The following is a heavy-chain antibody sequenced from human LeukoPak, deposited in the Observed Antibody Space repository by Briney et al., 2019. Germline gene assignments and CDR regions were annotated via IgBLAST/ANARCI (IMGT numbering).Heavy chain of an antibody. CDR3: ARGGSQTAIYDYFDY. D-gene: IGHD2-21*02. CDR2: INHSGST. CDR1: GGSFSGYY. Sequence: SETLSLTCAVYGGSFSGYYWSWIRQPPGKGLEWIGKINHSGSTNYNPSLKSRVTISVDTSKNQFSLKLSSVTAADTAVYYCARGGSQTAIYDYFDYWGQGTLVTVSS. V-gene: IGHV4-34*01. J-gene: IGHJ4*02.